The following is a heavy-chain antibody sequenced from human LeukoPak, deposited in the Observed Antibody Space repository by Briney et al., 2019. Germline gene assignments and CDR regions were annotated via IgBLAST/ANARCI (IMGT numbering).Heavy chain of an antibody. V-gene: IGHV4-39*07. CDR2: IYYSGST. CDR1: GGSISSYY. CDR3: ASGLFVVAGDY. J-gene: IGHJ4*02. Sequence: SSETLSLTCTVSGGSISSYYWGWIRQPPGKGLEWIGSIYYSGSTYYNPSLKSRVTISVDTSKNQFSLKLSSVTAADTAVYYCASGLFVVAGDYWGQGTLVTVSS. D-gene: IGHD3-3*01.